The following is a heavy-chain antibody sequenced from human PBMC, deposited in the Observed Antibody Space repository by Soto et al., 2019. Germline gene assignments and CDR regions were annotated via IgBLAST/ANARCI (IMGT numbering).Heavy chain of an antibody. V-gene: IGHV3-30*18. CDR1: GFTFSSFG. Sequence: PGGSLNLSCAASGFTFSSFGMHWVRQAPGKGLEWVALISYDGSNKYYADTVKGRFTISRDKSKNTLYLQMNSLGAEDTAVYYCAKDRGWSSADFDYWGQGTLVTVSS. CDR2: ISYDGSNK. CDR3: AKDRGWSSADFDY. J-gene: IGHJ4*02. D-gene: IGHD6-19*01.